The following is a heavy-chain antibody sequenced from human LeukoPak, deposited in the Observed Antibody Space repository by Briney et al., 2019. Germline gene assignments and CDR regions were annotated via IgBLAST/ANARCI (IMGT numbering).Heavy chain of an antibody. J-gene: IGHJ4*02. CDR3: ASGGLVSRYLDH. CDR1: GGSIRSYY. V-gene: IGHV4-59*12. D-gene: IGHD3-9*01. CDR2: VYHSGST. Sequence: SETLSLTCSVSGGSIRSYYWGWIRQPPGKGLEWIGHVYHSGSTNSNPSLKSRVTISIDTSKNQFSLRLTSVTAADTAVYYCASGGLVSRYLDHWGQGTLVTVSS.